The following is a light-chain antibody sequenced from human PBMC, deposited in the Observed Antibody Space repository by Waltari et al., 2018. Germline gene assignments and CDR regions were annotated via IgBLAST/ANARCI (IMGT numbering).Light chain of an antibody. J-gene: IGLJ2*01. CDR3: AAWDDSLSGVV. CDR1: SSNIGGTY. Sequence: SVLTQPPSASGTPGQRVTISCSGSSSNIGGTYVYWYQQLPGTAPKLLIYRNNQRPSGVPDRFSGSKSGTSASLAISGLRSEDEADYYCAAWDDSLSGVVFGGGTKLTVL. V-gene: IGLV1-47*01. CDR2: RNN.